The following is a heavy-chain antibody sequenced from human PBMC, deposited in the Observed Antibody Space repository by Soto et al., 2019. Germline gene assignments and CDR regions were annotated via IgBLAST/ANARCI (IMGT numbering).Heavy chain of an antibody. Sequence: QVQLQESGPGLVEPSQTLSLTCTVSGGSISGGNYYWSWIRQNPRKGLEWIGYIYDSGRSYSNSSLKSRLTLSIDTAKNQFSLQLTSVTAADTAVYYCVRGYPSPPLHSWGRGILVTVSS. J-gene: IGHJ4*02. CDR3: VRGYPSPPLHS. D-gene: IGHD5-18*01. CDR1: GGSISGGNYY. CDR2: IYDSGRS. V-gene: IGHV4-31*03.